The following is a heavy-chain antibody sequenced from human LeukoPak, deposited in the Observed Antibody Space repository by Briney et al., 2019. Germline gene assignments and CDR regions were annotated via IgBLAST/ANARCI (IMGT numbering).Heavy chain of an antibody. D-gene: IGHD3-10*01. CDR3: ARARGSGAALTWFDP. Sequence: SETLSLTCTVSGGSISSYYWSWIRQPPGKGLEWIGYIYYSGSTNYNPSLKSRVTISVDTPKNQFSLKLSSVTAADTAVYYCARARGSGAALTWFDPWGQGTLVTVSS. CDR2: IYYSGST. V-gene: IGHV4-59*01. CDR1: GGSISSYY. J-gene: IGHJ5*02.